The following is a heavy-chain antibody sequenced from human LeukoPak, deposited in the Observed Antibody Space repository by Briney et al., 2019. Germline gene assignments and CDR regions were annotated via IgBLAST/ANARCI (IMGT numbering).Heavy chain of an antibody. CDR2: ISSSSSYI. J-gene: IGHJ3*02. CDR1: GFTFSSYS. Sequence: GGSLRLSCAASGFTFSSYSMNWVRQAPGKGLEWVSSISSSSSYIYYADSVKGRFTISRDNAKNSLYLQMNSLRAEDTAVYYCARTTVTTLNAFDIWGQGTMVTVSS. D-gene: IGHD4-17*01. V-gene: IGHV3-21*01. CDR3: ARTTVTTLNAFDI.